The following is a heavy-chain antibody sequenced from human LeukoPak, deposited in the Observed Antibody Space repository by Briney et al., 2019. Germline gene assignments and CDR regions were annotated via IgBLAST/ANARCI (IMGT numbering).Heavy chain of an antibody. CDR3: ARDSGVDAHIDY. CDR2: IYSDGST. CDR1: GFAVSSHF. D-gene: IGHD3-3*01. Sequence: GGSLRLSCAASGFAVSSHFMSWVRQAPRVGLKWVSVIYSDGSTYYADSVKGRFTISRDNAKNSLYLQINSLRDEDTAVYYCARDSGVDAHIDYWGQGTLVTVSS. V-gene: IGHV3-53*01. J-gene: IGHJ4*02.